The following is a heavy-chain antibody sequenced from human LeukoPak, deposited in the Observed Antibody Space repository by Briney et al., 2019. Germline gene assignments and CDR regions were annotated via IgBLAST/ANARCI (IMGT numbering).Heavy chain of an antibody. Sequence: SETLSLTCTVSGDPIRSDSFYWNWIRQPAGKGLQWIGRIYASGNTNYNPSLKSRVTISLGTSRNRFSLNLRSVTATDTAVYFCARDRSSGWLNWFDPWGQGTLVTVSP. CDR1: GDPIRSDSFY. CDR3: ARDRSSGWLNWFDP. J-gene: IGHJ5*02. D-gene: IGHD6-19*01. CDR2: IYASGNT. V-gene: IGHV4-61*02.